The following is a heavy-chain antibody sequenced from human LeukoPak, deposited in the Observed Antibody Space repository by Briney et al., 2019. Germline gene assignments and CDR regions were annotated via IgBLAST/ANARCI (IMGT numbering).Heavy chain of an antibody. CDR2: ISTYTGNT. D-gene: IGHD3-10*01. CDR3: ARGRFYYGTSQSGENDF. Sequence: ASVKVSCKASGYTFSSYGISWVRQAPGQGLEWMGWISTYTGNTNYVQKLQGRVTMTTDTSTSTAYMELRSLRSDDTAVYYCARGRFYYGTSQSGENDFWGQGTLVTVSS. V-gene: IGHV1-18*01. CDR1: GYTFSSYG. J-gene: IGHJ4*02.